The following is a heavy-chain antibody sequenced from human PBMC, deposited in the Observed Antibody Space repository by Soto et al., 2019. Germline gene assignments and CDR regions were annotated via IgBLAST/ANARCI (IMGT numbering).Heavy chain of an antibody. Sequence: QVQLQESGPGLVKPSQTLSLTCTVSGGFISSGGYYWSWIRQHPGKGLEWIGYIYYSGSTYYNPSLKSRVTITVDTSKNQFSLKLSSVTAADTAVYYCARGRAYCGGDCYSSWFDPWGQGTLVTVSS. D-gene: IGHD2-21*02. CDR3: ARGRAYCGGDCYSSWFDP. V-gene: IGHV4-31*03. J-gene: IGHJ5*02. CDR2: IYYSGST. CDR1: GGFISSGGYY.